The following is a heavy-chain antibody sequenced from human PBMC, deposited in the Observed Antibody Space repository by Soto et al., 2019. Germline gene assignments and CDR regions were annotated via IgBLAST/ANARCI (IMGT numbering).Heavy chain of an antibody. Sequence: QVQLVQSGAEVKKPGSSVKVSCKASGGTFSSYAISWVRQAPGQGLEWMGGIIPIFGTANYAQKFQGRVTMTADETTSKAYMELSSLRTEDTAVYYWARVRLQLDWLFGWFDPWGQGTLVTVSS. CDR3: ARVRLQLDWLFGWFDP. CDR2: IIPIFGTA. J-gene: IGHJ5*02. CDR1: GGTFSSYA. V-gene: IGHV1-69*01. D-gene: IGHD3-3*01.